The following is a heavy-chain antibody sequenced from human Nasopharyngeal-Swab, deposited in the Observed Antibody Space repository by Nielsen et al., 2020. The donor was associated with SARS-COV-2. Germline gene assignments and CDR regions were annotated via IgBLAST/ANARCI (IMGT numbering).Heavy chain of an antibody. CDR2: MYYSGNT. CDR3: ASSLGSYYDSSGYYVGPLDF. D-gene: IGHD3-22*01. Sequence: SEILSLTSTVSGGSISGDGHSWNWVLQPPGKGLEWIGYMYYSGNTDYNPSPTSRVTISVDRSKNLFSLKLTSVTAADTAVYYCASSLGSYYDSSGYYVGPLDFWGQGTLVTVSS. J-gene: IGHJ4*02. V-gene: IGHV4-30-2*01. CDR1: GGSISGDGHS.